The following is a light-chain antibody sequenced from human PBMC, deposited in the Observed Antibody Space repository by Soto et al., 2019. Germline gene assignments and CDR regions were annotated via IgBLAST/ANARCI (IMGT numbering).Light chain of an antibody. CDR1: RSVASNS. J-gene: IGKJ2*01. CDR2: GAS. CDR3: QNYDSSPYT. V-gene: IGKV3-20*01. Sequence: ETVLTQSPGTLSLSPGETATLSCRASRSVASNSLAWYQQKPGQAPRLLVYGASGRATDIPDRFSGRGSGTDFTLTINRLEPEDFAVYYCQNYDSSPYTFGQGTKLEIK.